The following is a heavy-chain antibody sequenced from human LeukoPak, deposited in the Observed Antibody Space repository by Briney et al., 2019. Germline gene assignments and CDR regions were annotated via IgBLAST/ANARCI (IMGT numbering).Heavy chain of an antibody. V-gene: IGHV4-34*01. J-gene: IGHJ4*02. CDR3: VRVPVLVISRPIDY. CDR2: INHSGST. Sequence: PSETLSLTCAVYGGSFSGYYWSWIRQPPGKGLEWIGEINHSGSTNYNPSLKSRVTISVDTSKNQFSLKLSSVTAADTAVYYCVRVPVLVISRPIDYWGQGTLVTVSS. CDR1: GGSFSGYY. D-gene: IGHD3-9*01.